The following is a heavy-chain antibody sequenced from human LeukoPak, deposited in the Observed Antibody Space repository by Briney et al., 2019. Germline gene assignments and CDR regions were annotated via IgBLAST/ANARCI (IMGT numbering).Heavy chain of an antibody. CDR1: GYTFTGYY. V-gene: IGHV1-2*06. Sequence: ASVKVSCKASGYTFTGYYMHWVRQAPGQGLEWMGRINPNSGGTNYAQKFQGRVTMNRDTSISTAYMELSRLRSDDTAVYYCARAPRGTMAPIQLWPSDKYYFDYWGQGTLVTVSS. CDR2: INPNSGGT. CDR3: ARAPRGTMAPIQLWPSDKYYFDY. D-gene: IGHD5-18*01. J-gene: IGHJ4*02.